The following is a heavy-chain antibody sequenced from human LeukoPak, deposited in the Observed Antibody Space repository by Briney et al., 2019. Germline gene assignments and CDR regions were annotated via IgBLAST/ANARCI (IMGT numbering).Heavy chain of an antibody. V-gene: IGHV3-7*03. CDR3: ARDQYDTWSRRGNFDS. CDR1: GFTFGKYW. D-gene: IGHD3-3*01. J-gene: IGHJ4*02. Sequence: GGSLRLSCVASGFTFGKYWMSWVRQAPGKGLEWVANIKLDGSEKNYVDSVKGRFTISRDNTKNSLYPQMNSLRAEDTAVFYCARDQYDTWSRRGNFDSWGQGTLVIVSS. CDR2: IKLDGSEK.